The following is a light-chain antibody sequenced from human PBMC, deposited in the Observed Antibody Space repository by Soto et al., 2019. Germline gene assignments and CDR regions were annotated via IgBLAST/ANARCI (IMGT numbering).Light chain of an antibody. Sequence: DIQMTQSPSSVSASVGDRVTITCRASQGIGNWLAWYQQKPGKPPTLLIYTASSLQSGVPSRFSGSGSGTDFTLTISSLQPEDFATYYCQQSYKTPLTFGGGTKVDIK. J-gene: IGKJ4*01. CDR1: QGIGNW. V-gene: IGKV1-12*01. CDR3: QQSYKTPLT. CDR2: TAS.